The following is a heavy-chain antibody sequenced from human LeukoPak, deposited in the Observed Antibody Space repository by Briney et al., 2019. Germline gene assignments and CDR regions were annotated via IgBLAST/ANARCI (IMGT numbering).Heavy chain of an antibody. Sequence: ASVKVSCKTSGYTFTSYGVSWVRQAPGQGLEWMGWISAYNGNTNYAQNLQDRVTMTTDPSTSTAYMELRSLRFDDTAVYYCARGLGFQAFDYWGQGTLVTVSS. J-gene: IGHJ4*02. V-gene: IGHV1-18*01. CDR2: ISAYNGNT. CDR3: ARGLGFQAFDY. D-gene: IGHD7-27*01. CDR1: GYTFTSYG.